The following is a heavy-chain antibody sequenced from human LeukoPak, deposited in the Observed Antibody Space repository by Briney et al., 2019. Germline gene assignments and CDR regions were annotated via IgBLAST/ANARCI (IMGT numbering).Heavy chain of an antibody. V-gene: IGHV3-21*01. D-gene: IGHD3-22*01. CDR1: GFTFSSYS. CDR3: ARDGRMVVINDAFDI. Sequence: GGSLRLSCAASGFTFSSYSMNWVRQAPGKGLEWVSSISSSSSYIYYADSVKGRFTISRDNAKNSLYLQMNSLRPDDTAVYYCARDGRMVVINDAFDIWGQGTMVTVSS. J-gene: IGHJ3*02. CDR2: ISSSSSYI.